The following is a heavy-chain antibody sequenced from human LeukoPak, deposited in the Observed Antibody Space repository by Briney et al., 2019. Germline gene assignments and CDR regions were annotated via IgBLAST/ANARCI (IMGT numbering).Heavy chain of an antibody. CDR1: GGSISNFY. J-gene: IGHJ4*02. CDR2: IYTSGST. D-gene: IGHD6-13*01. CDR3: ARETTGAGTARPFDY. Sequence: SETLSLTCTVSGGSISNFYCSWIRQPAGQALEWIGRIYTSGSTNYNPSLKSRVTMSVDTSKNQFSLKLSSVTAADTAVYYCARETTGAGTARPFDYWGQGTLVTVSS. V-gene: IGHV4-4*07.